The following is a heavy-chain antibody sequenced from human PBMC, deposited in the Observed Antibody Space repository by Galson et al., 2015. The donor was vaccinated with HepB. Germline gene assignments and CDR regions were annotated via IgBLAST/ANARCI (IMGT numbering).Heavy chain of an antibody. V-gene: IGHV1-18*04. Sequence: SVKVSCKASGYTFTSYGISWVRQAPGQGLEWMGWISAYNGNTNYAQKLQGRVTMTTDTSTSTAYMELRSLRSDDTAVYYCARDYFSYYDSSGYYYGMDVWGQGTTVTVSS. CDR1: GYTFTSYG. J-gene: IGHJ6*02. D-gene: IGHD3-22*01. CDR2: ISAYNGNT. CDR3: ARDYFSYYDSSGYYYGMDV.